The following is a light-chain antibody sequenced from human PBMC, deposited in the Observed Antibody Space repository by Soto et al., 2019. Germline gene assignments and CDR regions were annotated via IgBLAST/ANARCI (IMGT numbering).Light chain of an antibody. J-gene: IGKJ2*01. CDR1: QSIVSNF. CDR3: QQTFHSPRT. Sequence: EIVLTQSPGTLSLSPGETASLSCWASQSIVSNFLAWYQQRRGQPPRLLIYDSSRRASGIPARFTGSGSGKAFTLTISRVEAEDSAVYYCQQTFHSPRTFGQGTRLEI. CDR2: DSS. V-gene: IGKV3-20*01.